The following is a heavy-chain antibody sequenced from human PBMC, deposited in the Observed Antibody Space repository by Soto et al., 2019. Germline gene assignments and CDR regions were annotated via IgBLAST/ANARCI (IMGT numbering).Heavy chain of an antibody. D-gene: IGHD6-13*01. CDR2: MNPNSGNT. J-gene: IGHJ6*03. Sequence: QVQLVQSGAEGKKPGASVKVSCKASGYTFTSYDINWVRQATGQGLEWMGWMNPNSGNTGYAQKFQGRVTMRSNTSISTAYMELSSLRSDDTAVYYCARGNHGIAAGRYYYYYYMDVWGKGTTVTVSS. V-gene: IGHV1-8*01. CDR3: ARGNHGIAAGRYYYYYYMDV. CDR1: GYTFTSYD.